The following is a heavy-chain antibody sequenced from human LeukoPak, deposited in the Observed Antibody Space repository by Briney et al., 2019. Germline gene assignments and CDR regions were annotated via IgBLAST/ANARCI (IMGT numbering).Heavy chain of an antibody. CDR3: ARGGIFNPYEL. D-gene: IGHD3-22*01. J-gene: IGHJ4*02. CDR1: GFTFSSSW. V-gene: IGHV3-7*01. CDR2: IKADGSGK. Sequence: GGSLRLSCVASGFTFSSSWMTWVRQAPGMGLERVANIKADGSGKYYVDSVRGRFSISRDNAKNSLYLELNSLRAEDTGVYYCARGGIFNPYELWGQGTLVTVSS.